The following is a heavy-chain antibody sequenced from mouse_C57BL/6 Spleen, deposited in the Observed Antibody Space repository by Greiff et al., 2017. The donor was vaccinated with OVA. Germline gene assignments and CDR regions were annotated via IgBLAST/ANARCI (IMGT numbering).Heavy chain of an antibody. V-gene: IGHV1-59*01. CDR1: GYTFTSYW. CDR2: IDPSDSYT. Sequence: QVQLKQPGAELVRPGTSVKLSCKASGYTFTSYWMHWVKQRPGQGLEWIGVIDPSDSYTNYNQKFKGKATLTVDTSSSTAYMQLSSLTSEDSAVYYCARGIYDGYPWFAYWGQGTLVTVSA. D-gene: IGHD2-3*01. CDR3: ARGIYDGYPWFAY. J-gene: IGHJ3*01.